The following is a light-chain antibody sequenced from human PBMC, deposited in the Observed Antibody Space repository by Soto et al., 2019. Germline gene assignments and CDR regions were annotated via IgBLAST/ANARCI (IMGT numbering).Light chain of an antibody. CDR3: QKSYSSPVT. J-gene: IGKJ5*01. CDR1: QNITTY. Sequence: DIQMTQSPFSLSASVGDRVASTCRASQNITTYVNWYQQKPGKAPNLLIYGASNLQSGVPSRFSGSGSGTEFTLTISSLRPEDFATYYCQKSYSSPVTCGQGTRREIK. CDR2: GAS. V-gene: IGKV1-39*01.